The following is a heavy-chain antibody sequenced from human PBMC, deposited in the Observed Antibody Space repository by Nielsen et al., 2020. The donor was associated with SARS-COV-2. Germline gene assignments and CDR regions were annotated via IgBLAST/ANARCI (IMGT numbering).Heavy chain of an antibody. Sequence: GGSLRLSCAASGFTFSSYAMHWVRQAPGKGLEWVALISYDGSNKYYADSVKGRFTISRDNSKNTLYLQMNSLRAEDTAVYYCARDQVGSSAGYFDYWGQGTLVTVSS. J-gene: IGHJ4*02. CDR1: GFTFSSYA. V-gene: IGHV3-30-3*01. D-gene: IGHD6-6*01. CDR2: ISYDGSNK. CDR3: ARDQVGSSAGYFDY.